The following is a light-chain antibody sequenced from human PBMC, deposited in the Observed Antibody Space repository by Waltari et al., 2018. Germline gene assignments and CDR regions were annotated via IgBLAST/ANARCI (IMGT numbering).Light chain of an antibody. V-gene: IGLV2-14*03. CDR2: DVT. Sequence: QSALTQPDSVSGSPGQSITISCTGTSSYVGGYKFVSWYQHHPGEAPKLIIFDVTNRPSGVSYRFSGSKSGNSASLTISGLQAEDEAYYYCSSYTSSTTGIFGGGTKLTVL. J-gene: IGLJ2*01. CDR3: SSYTSSTTGI. CDR1: SSYVGGYKF.